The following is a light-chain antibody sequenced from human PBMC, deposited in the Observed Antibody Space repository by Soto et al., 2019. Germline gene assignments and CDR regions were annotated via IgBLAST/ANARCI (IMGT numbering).Light chain of an antibody. J-gene: IGKJ1*01. V-gene: IGKV1-39*01. Sequence: DIQMTQSPPSLSASVGDRVTITGRASQTVSKFLNWYQQKPGKAPDLLIYTTSTLHSGVPSRFSGSGSGTDFTLTISSLQPEDFATYYCQQTYSLPRTFGQGTKVDIK. CDR3: QQTYSLPRT. CDR2: TTS. CDR1: QTVSKF.